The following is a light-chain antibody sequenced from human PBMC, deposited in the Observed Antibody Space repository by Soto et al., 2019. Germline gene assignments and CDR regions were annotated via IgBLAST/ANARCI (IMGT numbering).Light chain of an antibody. CDR2: GNN. Sequence: QSVLTQPPSASGTPGQTVTISCSGSRTNIGINYVYWYQQFPGTAPKLLIFGNNKRPSGVPERFSASKSGTSASLAISGLRSEDEAEYYCSAWDDRRSVVFGGGTQLTVL. CDR3: SAWDDRRSVV. V-gene: IGLV1-47*01. J-gene: IGLJ3*02. CDR1: RTNIGINY.